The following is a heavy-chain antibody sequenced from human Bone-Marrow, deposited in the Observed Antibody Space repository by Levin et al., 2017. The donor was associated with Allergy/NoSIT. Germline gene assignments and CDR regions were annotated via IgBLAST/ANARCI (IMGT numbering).Heavy chain of an antibody. CDR2: IKTNADGGTI. V-gene: IGHV3-15*01. J-gene: IGHJ4*02. CDR3: TSGDYDFWSGYYSCEF. D-gene: IGHD3-3*01. Sequence: PGGSLRLSCGASGFTFNNAWMNWVRQAPGKGLEWVGLIKTNADGGTIDYSAPVKGRFTISRDDSTNTLYLQMNSPKPEATAVYYCTSGDYDFWSGYYSCEFWGQGTLVTVSS. CDR1: GFTFNNAW.